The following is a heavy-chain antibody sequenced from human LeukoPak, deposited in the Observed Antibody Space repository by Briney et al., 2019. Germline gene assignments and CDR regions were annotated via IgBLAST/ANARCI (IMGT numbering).Heavy chain of an antibody. CDR2: IYYSGST. CDR1: GGSISSSSYY. D-gene: IGHD3-9*01. Sequence: SETLSLTCTVSGGSISSSSYYWGWIRPPPGKGLEWIGSIYYSGSTYYNPSLKSRVTISVDTSKNQFSLKLSSVTAADTAVYYCARADILTGSRDAFDIWGQGTMVTVSS. CDR3: ARADILTGSRDAFDI. J-gene: IGHJ3*02. V-gene: IGHV4-39*01.